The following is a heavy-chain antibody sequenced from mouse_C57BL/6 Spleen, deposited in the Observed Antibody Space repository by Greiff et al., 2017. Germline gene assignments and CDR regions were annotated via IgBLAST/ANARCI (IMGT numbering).Heavy chain of an antibody. Sequence: QVQLKQPGTELVKPGASVKLSCKASGYTFTSYWMHWVKQRPGQGLEWIGNINPSNGGTNYNEKFKSKATLTVDKSSSTAYMQLSSLTSEDSAVYYCARWLQGNYYAMDYWGQGTSVTVSS. V-gene: IGHV1-53*01. D-gene: IGHD2-2*01. CDR2: INPSNGGT. J-gene: IGHJ4*01. CDR1: GYTFTSYW. CDR3: ARWLQGNYYAMDY.